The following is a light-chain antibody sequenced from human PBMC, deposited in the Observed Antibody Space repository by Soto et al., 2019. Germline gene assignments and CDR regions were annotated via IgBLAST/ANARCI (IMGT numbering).Light chain of an antibody. CDR2: DVS. V-gene: IGLV2-11*01. Sequence: QSVLTQPRSGSGSPGQSVTISCTGTSSDVGGYNYVSWYQQHPGKAPKLMMYDVSNRPPGVPEPFSGSKSGDTASLTISWPHDEDEADYNCCSYAGSYSWVFGGGTKLTVL. CDR1: SSDVGGYNY. J-gene: IGLJ3*02. CDR3: CSYAGSYSWV.